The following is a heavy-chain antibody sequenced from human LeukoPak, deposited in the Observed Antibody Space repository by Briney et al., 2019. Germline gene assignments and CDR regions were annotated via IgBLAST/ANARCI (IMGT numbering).Heavy chain of an antibody. D-gene: IGHD5-12*01. CDR1: GGSFSGYY. J-gene: IGHJ6*04. CDR2: INHSGST. CDR3: ARAWGYSGPIGV. V-gene: IGHV4-34*01. Sequence: SETLSLTCAVYGGSFSGYYWSWIRQPPGKGLEWIGEINHSGSTNYNPSLKSRVTISVDTSKNQFSLKLSSVTAADTAVYYCARAWGYSGPIGVWGKGTTVTISS.